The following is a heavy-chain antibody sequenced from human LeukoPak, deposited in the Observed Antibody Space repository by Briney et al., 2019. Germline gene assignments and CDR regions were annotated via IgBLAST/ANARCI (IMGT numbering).Heavy chain of an antibody. Sequence: GESLKISCKGSGYSFTTYAMKWLRQAPGQGLEWMGWINPNTGNPTYVPGFTGRFVFSLDTSVSTAYLQISGLKADDTAVYYCARAYQPLGGLSLPDYWGQGTLVSVSS. CDR3: ARAYQPLGGLSLPDY. D-gene: IGHD3-16*02. V-gene: IGHV7-4-1*02. CDR1: GYSFTTYA. J-gene: IGHJ4*02. CDR2: INPNTGNP.